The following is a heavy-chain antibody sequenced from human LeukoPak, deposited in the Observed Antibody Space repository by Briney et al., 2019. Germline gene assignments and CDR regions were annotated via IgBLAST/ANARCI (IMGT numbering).Heavy chain of an antibody. D-gene: IGHD1-1*01. J-gene: IGHJ4*02. CDR1: GFTFSSYW. V-gene: IGHV3-74*01. CDR2: INTDGSST. Sequence: GGSLRLSCAASGFTFSSYWMHWVRQAPGKGLVWVSRINTDGSSTNYADSVKGRFTISRDNAKNTLYLQMNSLRAEDSAVYYCGTGPRNDGEDNWGQGTLVTVSS. CDR3: GTGPRNDGEDN.